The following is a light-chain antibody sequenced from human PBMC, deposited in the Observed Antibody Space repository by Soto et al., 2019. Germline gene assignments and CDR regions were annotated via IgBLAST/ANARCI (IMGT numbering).Light chain of an antibody. CDR2: EVS. J-gene: IGLJ1*01. V-gene: IGLV2-14*01. CDR1: SGDVTDFQY. CDR3: HSHTTRNSLV. Sequence: QSALTQPASVSGSPGQSIAISCTAASGDVTDFQYVSWYQQHPGEAPKLIIYEVSHRPSGVSDRFSGPKSGDTASLTISGLQAEDEADYYCHSHTTRNSLVFGTGTKVTVL.